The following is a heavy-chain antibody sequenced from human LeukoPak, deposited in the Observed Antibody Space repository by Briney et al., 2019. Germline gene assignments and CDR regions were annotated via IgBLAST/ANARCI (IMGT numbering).Heavy chain of an antibody. V-gene: IGHV4-30-4*01. J-gene: IGHJ3*01. CDR2: IYDSGST. D-gene: IGHD2-15*01. CDR1: GASIRSGDYY. CDR3: ARDCSGGSCYGAFDF. Sequence: PSETLSLTCTVSGASIRSGDYYWSWIRQPPGKGLEWIGYIYDSGSTYYNPSLKSRITISVDTSENRFSPKLSSVTATDTAVYYCARDCSGGSCYGAFDFWGQGTMVTVSS.